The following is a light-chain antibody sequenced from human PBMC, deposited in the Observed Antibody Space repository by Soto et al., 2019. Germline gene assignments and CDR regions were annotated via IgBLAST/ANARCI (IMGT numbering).Light chain of an antibody. CDR3: QHYNNLWG. CDR1: QSVRSN. CDR2: GAS. J-gene: IGKJ4*01. V-gene: IGKV3-15*01. Sequence: EIVMTQSPATLSVSPGERVTLSCRASQSVRSNLAWYQQKPGQVPMVLSYGASTRAIGIPDRFSGSGSGTVSPLTISSLQSEDFAVYYCQHYNNLWGFGGGTKVEIK.